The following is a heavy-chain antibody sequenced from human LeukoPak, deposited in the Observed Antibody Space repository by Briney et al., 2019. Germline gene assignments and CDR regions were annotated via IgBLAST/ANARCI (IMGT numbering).Heavy chain of an antibody. CDR3: ARVLRVSYASDAFDI. V-gene: IGHV4-4*07. CDR2: IYTSGST. Sequence: PSETLSLTCSVSGVSINNYYWSWMRQPAGKGLEWIGRIYTSGSTNYNPSLKSRVTMSVDTSKNQFSLKLSSVTAADTAVYYCARVLRVSYASDAFDIWGQGTMVTVSS. J-gene: IGHJ3*02. CDR1: GVSINNYY. D-gene: IGHD3-10*01.